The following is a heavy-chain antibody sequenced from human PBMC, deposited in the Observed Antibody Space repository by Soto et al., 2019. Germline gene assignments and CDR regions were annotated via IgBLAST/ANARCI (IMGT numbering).Heavy chain of an antibody. V-gene: IGHV4-34*01. D-gene: IGHD5-18*01. Sequence: SETLSLTCAVYGGSFSGYYWSWIRQPPGKGLEWIGEINHSGSTNYNPSLKSRVTISVDTSKNQFSLKLSSVTAADTAVYYCARGSKAAMVTGDSYFDYWGQGALVTVSS. CDR1: GGSFSGYY. J-gene: IGHJ4*02. CDR3: ARGSKAAMVTGDSYFDY. CDR2: INHSGST.